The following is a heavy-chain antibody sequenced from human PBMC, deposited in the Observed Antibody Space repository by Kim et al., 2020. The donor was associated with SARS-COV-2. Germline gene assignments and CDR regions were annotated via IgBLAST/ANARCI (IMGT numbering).Heavy chain of an antibody. D-gene: IGHD1-1*01. J-gene: IGHJ3*02. V-gene: IGHV1-18*01. CDR3: ARGANWDDDDAFDI. Sequence: AQKLQGRVTMTTDTSTSTAYMELRSLRSDDTAVYYCARGANWDDDDAFDIWGQGTMVTVSS.